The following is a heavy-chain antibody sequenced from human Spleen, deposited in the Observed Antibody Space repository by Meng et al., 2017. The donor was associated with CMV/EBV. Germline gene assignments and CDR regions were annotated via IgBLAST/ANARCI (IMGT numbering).Heavy chain of an antibody. D-gene: IGHD3-10*01. V-gene: IGHV1-2*02. CDR3: ARRGPIWFGELWGFDP. Sequence: ASVKVSCKASGYTFTGYYMHWVRQAPGQGLEWMGWINPNSGGTNYAQKFQGRVTMTRDTSISTAYMELSRLRSEDTAVYYCARRGPIWFGELWGFDPWGQGTLVTVSS. J-gene: IGHJ5*02. CDR2: INPNSGGT. CDR1: GYTFTGYY.